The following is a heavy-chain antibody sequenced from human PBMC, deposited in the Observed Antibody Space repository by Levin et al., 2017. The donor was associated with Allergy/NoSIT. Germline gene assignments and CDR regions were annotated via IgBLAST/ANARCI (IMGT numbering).Heavy chain of an antibody. D-gene: IGHD6-13*01. CDR1: GYTFTGYY. J-gene: IGHJ5*02. Sequence: ASVKVSCKPSGYTFTGYYIHWVRQAPGQGLEWVGWINPGTGVTRYEQKFQGRVAMTRDTSISTAYMEVSGLRSDDTAVYYCARDAATSASHNWFDPWGQGTLVTVSS. V-gene: IGHV1-2*02. CDR2: INPGTGVT. CDR3: ARDAATSASHNWFDP.